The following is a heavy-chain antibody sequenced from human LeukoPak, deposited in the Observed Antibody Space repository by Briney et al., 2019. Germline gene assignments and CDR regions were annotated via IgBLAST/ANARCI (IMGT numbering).Heavy chain of an antibody. D-gene: IGHD2-2*01. V-gene: IGHV1-18*01. J-gene: IGHJ4*02. CDR2: ISAYNGNT. CDR1: GYTFTSYG. Sequence: ASVKVSCKASGYTFTSYGISWVRQAPGQGLEWMGWISAYNGNTNYAQKLQGGVTMTTDTSTSTAYMELRSLRSDDTAVYYCARAVVPAAIGEFDYWGQGTLVTVSS. CDR3: ARAVVPAAIGEFDY.